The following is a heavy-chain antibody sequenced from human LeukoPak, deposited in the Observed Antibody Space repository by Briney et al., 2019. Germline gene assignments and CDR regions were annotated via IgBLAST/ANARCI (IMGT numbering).Heavy chain of an antibody. CDR2: IRYDGNTK. CDR1: GFTFSDYG. J-gene: IGHJ4*02. V-gene: IGHV3-30*02. Sequence: PGGSLRLSCAASGFTFSDYGMHWVRQAPGKGLEWVAFIRYDGNTKYYADSVKGRFTISRDNAKNSLYLQMNSLRAEDTAVYYCAKDWSVYYGSGSYYKYWGQGTLVTVSS. D-gene: IGHD3-10*01. CDR3: AKDWSVYYGSGSYYKY.